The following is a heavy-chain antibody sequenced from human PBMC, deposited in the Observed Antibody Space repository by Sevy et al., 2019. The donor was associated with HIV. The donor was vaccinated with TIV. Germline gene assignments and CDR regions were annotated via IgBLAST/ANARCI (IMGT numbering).Heavy chain of an antibody. CDR1: GGTFGSYA. V-gene: IGHV1-69*11. Sequence: APVKVSCKASGGTFGSYAFSWVRQAPGQGLEWMGRIVPILGTTNYSQKFQGRVTITAADSTATVYMELSSLRSDDTAVYYCARCRGYCSGEMCYVDYFFDLWGQGTLVTVSS. CDR3: ARCRGYCSGEMCYVDYFFDL. D-gene: IGHD2-15*01. CDR2: IVPILGTT. J-gene: IGHJ4*02.